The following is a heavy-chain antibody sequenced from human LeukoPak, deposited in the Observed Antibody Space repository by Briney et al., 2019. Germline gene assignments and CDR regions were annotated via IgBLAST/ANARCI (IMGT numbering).Heavy chain of an antibody. CDR2: ISGSAGST. J-gene: IGHJ4*02. Sequence: GGSLRLSCAASGFTFSSYAMSWVRQAPGKGLEWVSVISGSAGSTYYADSVKGRFTISRDNSKNTLYLQMNSLRAEGTAVYYCAKGKVKGGYCSGGSCYPFDYWGQGSLVTVSS. V-gene: IGHV3-23*01. CDR1: GFTFSSYA. CDR3: AKGKVKGGYCSGGSCYPFDY. D-gene: IGHD2-15*01.